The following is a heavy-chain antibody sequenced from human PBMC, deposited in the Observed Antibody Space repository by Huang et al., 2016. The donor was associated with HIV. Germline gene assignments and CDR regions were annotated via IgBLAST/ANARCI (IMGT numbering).Heavy chain of an antibody. V-gene: IGHV4-34*02. D-gene: IGHD3-16*01. Sequence: QVRLEQWGEESLKPSETLSLTCAVYGASFSSYFWSWVRKSPDKRLPGIGGIKPGGPSNYNPAVKGRVVRSVETPTNQLSLTLRAMSAADAATYYCARLPTPSYYDTWSISPVEEDFFYFNLDLWGRGTPVTVS. CDR3: ARLPTPSYYDTWSISPVEEDFFYFNLDL. CDR1: GASFSSYF. J-gene: IGHJ6*02. CDR2: IKPGGPS.